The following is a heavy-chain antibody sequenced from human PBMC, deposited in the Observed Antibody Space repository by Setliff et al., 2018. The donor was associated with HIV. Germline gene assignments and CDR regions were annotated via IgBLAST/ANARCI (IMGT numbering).Heavy chain of an antibody. CDR2: IYQSGSI. D-gene: IGHD3-10*01. CDR3: ARQSITMVRADI. CDR1: GYSINSGFS. Sequence: SETLSLTCAASGYSINSGFSRAWIRQPPGQGPQWIGSIYQSGSIYYNPSLQSRVTISVDTSKNQFSLKLSSVTAADTAVYYCARQSITMVRADIWGQGTMVTVSS. V-gene: IGHV4-38-2*01. J-gene: IGHJ3*02.